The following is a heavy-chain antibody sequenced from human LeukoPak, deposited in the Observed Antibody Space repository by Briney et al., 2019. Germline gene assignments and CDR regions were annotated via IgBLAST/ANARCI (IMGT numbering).Heavy chain of an antibody. D-gene: IGHD5-18*01. CDR2: INHSGST. Sequence: PSETLSLTCAVYGGSFSGYYWSWIRQPPGKGLEWIGEINHSGSTNYNPSLKSRVTISVDTSKNQFSLKLSSVTAADTAVYYCARVDTAMVPGLFDYWGQATLVTVSS. CDR3: ARVDTAMVPGLFDY. CDR1: GGSFSGYY. J-gene: IGHJ4*02. V-gene: IGHV4-34*01.